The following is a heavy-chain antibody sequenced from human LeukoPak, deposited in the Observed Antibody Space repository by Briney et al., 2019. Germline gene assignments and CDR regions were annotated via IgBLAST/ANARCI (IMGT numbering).Heavy chain of an antibody. CDR1: GFTFSSYA. CDR3: AREGYCSSTSCWGREGFDY. Sequence: GGSLRLSCAASGFTFSSYAMSWVRQAPGKGLEWVSAISGSGGSTYYADSVKGRFTISRDNSKNTLYLQMNSLRAEDTAVYYCAREGYCSSTSCWGREGFDYWGQGTLVTVSS. V-gene: IGHV3-23*01. J-gene: IGHJ4*02. CDR2: ISGSGGST. D-gene: IGHD2-2*01.